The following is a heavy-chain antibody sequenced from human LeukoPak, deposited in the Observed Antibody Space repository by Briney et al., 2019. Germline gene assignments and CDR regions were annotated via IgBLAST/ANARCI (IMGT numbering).Heavy chain of an antibody. CDR1: GFTFNNNA. J-gene: IGHJ3*01. D-gene: IGHD2-2*01. CDR2: TNGGGDAT. V-gene: IGHV3-23*01. CDR3: ARCTASCYANAFDV. Sequence: GGSLRLSCATSGFTFNNNAMSWVRQAPGKGLEWVSATNGGGDATEHADSVKGRFTISRDNSKNTLYLQMNSLRPDDTAVYYCARCTASCYANAFDVWGQGTLLTVSS.